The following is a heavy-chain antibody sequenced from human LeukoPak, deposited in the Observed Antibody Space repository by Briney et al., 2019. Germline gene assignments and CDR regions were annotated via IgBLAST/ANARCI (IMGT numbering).Heavy chain of an antibody. CDR1: GFILTNYW. Sequence: GGSLRLSCAASGFILTNYWMSWVRQAPGKGLEWVANVKQDGSGEYYVDSVKGRFTISRDSAKNSLYLQMNSLRAEDTAVYYCARGDFDCWGQGTLVTVSS. CDR3: ARGDFDC. CDR2: VKQDGSGE. V-gene: IGHV3-7*03. J-gene: IGHJ4*02.